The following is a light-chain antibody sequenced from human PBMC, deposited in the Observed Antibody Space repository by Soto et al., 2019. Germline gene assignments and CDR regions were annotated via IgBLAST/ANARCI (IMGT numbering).Light chain of an antibody. CDR2: GAS. CDR1: QRVSSNY. Sequence: EIVLRQSPGTLSLSPGERATLSCRASQRVSSNYLAWYQQKPGQAPRLLIYGASSRATGIPDRFSGSGSGTDFTLAIIRLEPEDVAVYYCQQYSSSPQFTFGPGTKVDIK. V-gene: IGKV3-20*01. CDR3: QQYSSSPQFT. J-gene: IGKJ3*01.